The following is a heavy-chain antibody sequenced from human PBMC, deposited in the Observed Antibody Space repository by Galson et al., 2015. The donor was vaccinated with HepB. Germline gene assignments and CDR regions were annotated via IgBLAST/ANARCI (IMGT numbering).Heavy chain of an antibody. J-gene: IGHJ4*02. V-gene: IGHV3-7*03. Sequence: SLRLSCAASGFTFSSYWMSWVRQAPGKGLEWVANIKQDGSEKYYVDSVKGRFTISRDNAKNSLYLQMNSLRAEDTAVYYCARVRITMIVVVITTEYYFDYWGQGTLVTVSS. D-gene: IGHD3-22*01. CDR2: IKQDGSEK. CDR1: GFTFSSYW. CDR3: ARVRITMIVVVITTEYYFDY.